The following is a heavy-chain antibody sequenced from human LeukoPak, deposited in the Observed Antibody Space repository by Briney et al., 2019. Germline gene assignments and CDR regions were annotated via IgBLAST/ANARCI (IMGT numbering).Heavy chain of an antibody. Sequence: GGSLRLSCTASGFNFNNYMMNWVRQAPGKGLEWVSYISSSSGSIYYADSVKGRFTISRDNAKNSLYLKMNSLRTEDTAVYYCVRALIATGDAFDTWGQGTLVTVSS. CDR1: GFNFNNYM. CDR3: VRALIATGDAFDT. D-gene: IGHD5-24*01. J-gene: IGHJ3*02. CDR2: ISSSSGSI. V-gene: IGHV3-48*01.